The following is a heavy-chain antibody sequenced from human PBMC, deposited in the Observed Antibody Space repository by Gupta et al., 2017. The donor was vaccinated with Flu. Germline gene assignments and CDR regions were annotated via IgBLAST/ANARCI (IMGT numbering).Heavy chain of an antibody. J-gene: IGHJ6*02. V-gene: IGHV3-9*01. D-gene: IGHD5-18*01. CDR2: ISWNSGSI. Sequence: VRQSPGKGLEWVSGISWNSGSIGYADSVKGRFTISRDNAKNSLYLQMNSLRAEDTALYYCAKDSDRGYSYGYYYYYGMDVWGQGTTVTVSS. CDR3: AKDSDRGYSYGYYYYYGMDV.